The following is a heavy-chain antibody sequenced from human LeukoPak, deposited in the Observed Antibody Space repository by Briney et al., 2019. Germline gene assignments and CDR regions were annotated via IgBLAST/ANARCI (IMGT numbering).Heavy chain of an antibody. CDR2: IYYSGGT. J-gene: IGHJ5*02. D-gene: IGHD5-18*01. CDR1: GGSISSYY. V-gene: IGHV4-59*08. Sequence: SSETLSLTCTVSGGSISSYYWSWIRQPPGKGLEWIGYIYYSGGTNYNPSLKSRVTISVDTSKNQFSLKLSSVTAADTAVYYCATRAWGGYSSWGQGTLVTVSS. CDR3: ATRAWGGYSS.